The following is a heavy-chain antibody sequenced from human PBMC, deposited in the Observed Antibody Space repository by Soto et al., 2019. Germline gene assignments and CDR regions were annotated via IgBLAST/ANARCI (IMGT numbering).Heavy chain of an antibody. CDR2: IYYSGST. CDR1: GGSISSYY. CDR3: ARLSRGGIGGSRIWFDP. J-gene: IGHJ5*02. Sequence: PSETLSLTCTVSGGSISSYYWSWIRQPPGKGLEWIGYIYYSGSTNYNPSLKSRVTISVDTSKNQFSLKLSPVTAADTAVYYCARLSRGGIGGSRIWFDPWGQGALVTVSS. D-gene: IGHD3-10*01. V-gene: IGHV4-59*01.